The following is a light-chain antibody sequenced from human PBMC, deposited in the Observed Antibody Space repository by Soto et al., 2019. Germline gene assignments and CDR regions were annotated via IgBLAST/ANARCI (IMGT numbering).Light chain of an antibody. J-gene: IGLJ2*01. Sequence: QSVLTQPPSVSGAPGQRVTISCTGSSSNIGAGYGVHWYQQLPGTAPKLLIYGNSNRPSGVPDRFSGSKSGTSASLAITGLQAEDEADYSCQSYDISLSVVFGGGTKLTVL. CDR3: QSYDISLSVV. V-gene: IGLV1-40*01. CDR1: SSNIGAGYG. CDR2: GNS.